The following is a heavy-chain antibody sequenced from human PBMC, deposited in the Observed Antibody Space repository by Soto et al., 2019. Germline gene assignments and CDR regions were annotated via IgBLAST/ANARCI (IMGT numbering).Heavy chain of an antibody. CDR3: VRDHQTGSSGYSFSD. Sequence: GGSLRLSCRASGFTFSSYRLYWIRQAPAKGRECVASISSNSNHKSYLDSVRGRFNVSRENTKNSHVLQMDSLRAEDTAVSYCVRDHQTGSSGYSFSDGGQGCQVTVSS. J-gene: IGHJ4*03. CDR2: ISSNSNHK. CDR1: GFTFSSYR. V-gene: IGHV3-21*01. D-gene: IGHD3-22*01.